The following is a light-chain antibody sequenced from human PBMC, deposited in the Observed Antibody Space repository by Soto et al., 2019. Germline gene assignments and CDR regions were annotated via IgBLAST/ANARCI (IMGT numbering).Light chain of an antibody. CDR3: GAWDNSLGAL. CDR2: DNN. V-gene: IGLV1-51*01. Sequence: SELPQPASVAAAAGLKVTSAVPGSSSNIGNNYVSWYQQLPGTAPKLLISDNNKRPSGIPDRFSGSKSGTSATLGIAGLQTGDEAEYYCGAWDNSLGALFGGGTKVTVL. CDR1: SSNIGNNY. J-gene: IGLJ2*01.